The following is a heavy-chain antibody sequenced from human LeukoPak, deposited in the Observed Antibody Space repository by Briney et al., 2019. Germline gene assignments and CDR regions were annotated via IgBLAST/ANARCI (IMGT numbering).Heavy chain of an antibody. CDR3: AREYRFGELPGYYGMDV. Sequence: GGSLRLSCAASGFTFSSYGMHWVRQAPGKGLEWVAVIRYDGSNKYYADSVKGRFTISRDNSKNTLYLQMNSLRAEDTAVYYCAREYRFGELPGYYGMDVWGQGTTVTVSS. D-gene: IGHD3-10*01. V-gene: IGHV3-33*01. J-gene: IGHJ6*02. CDR2: IRYDGSNK. CDR1: GFTFSSYG.